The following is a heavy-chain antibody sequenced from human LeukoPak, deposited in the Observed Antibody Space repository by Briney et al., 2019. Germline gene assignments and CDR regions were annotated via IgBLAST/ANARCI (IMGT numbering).Heavy chain of an antibody. CDR3: AKGAVTGLAFDY. CDR1: GFTFSSYG. V-gene: IGHV3-30*18. D-gene: IGHD2-21*02. CDR2: ISYDGSNK. J-gene: IGHJ4*02. Sequence: PGGSLRLSCAASGFTFSSYGMHWVRQAPGKGLEWVAVISYDGSNKYYADSVKGRFTISRDNSKNTLYLQMNSLRAEDTAVYYCAKGAVTGLAFDYWGQGTLVTVSS.